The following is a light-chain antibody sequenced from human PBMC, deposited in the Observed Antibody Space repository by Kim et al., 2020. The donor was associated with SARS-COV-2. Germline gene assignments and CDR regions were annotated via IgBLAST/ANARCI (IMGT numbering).Light chain of an antibody. CDR1: QSVSTW. CDR3: HQYNSYSWT. Sequence: GDRVTITCRASQSVSTWLAWYQQKPGKAPELLIYEASTLQRGVPSRFSGSGSGTEFILTISSLQPDDFATYYCHQYNSYSWTFGQGTKVDIK. J-gene: IGKJ1*01. CDR2: EAS. V-gene: IGKV1-5*03.